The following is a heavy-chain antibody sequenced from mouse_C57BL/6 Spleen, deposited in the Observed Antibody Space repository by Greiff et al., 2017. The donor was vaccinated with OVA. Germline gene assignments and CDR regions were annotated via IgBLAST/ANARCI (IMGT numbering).Heavy chain of an antibody. Sequence: QVQLQQSGAELAKPGASVKLSCKASGYTFTSYWMHWVKRRPGQGLEWIGYINPSSGYTKYNQKFKNKATLTADKSSSTAYMQLSSLTYEDSAVYYCAIDGLLPHFDYWGQGTTLTVSS. CDR2: INPSSGYT. V-gene: IGHV1-7*01. CDR1: GYTFTSYW. D-gene: IGHD3-3*01. CDR3: AIDGLLPHFDY. J-gene: IGHJ2*01.